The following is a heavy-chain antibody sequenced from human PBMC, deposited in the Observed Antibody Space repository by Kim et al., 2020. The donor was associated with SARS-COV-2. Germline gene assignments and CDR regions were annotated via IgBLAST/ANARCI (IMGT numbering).Heavy chain of an antibody. D-gene: IGHD3-9*01. V-gene: IGHV4-34*01. CDR3: ARLRYFDWVYFDY. J-gene: IGHJ4*02. Sequence: YTPSHKSRVTISVDTSKNQFSLKLSSVTAADTAVYYCARLRYFDWVYFDYWGQGTLVTVSS.